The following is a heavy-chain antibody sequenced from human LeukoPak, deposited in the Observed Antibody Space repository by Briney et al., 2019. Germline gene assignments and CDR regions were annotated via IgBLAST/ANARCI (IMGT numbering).Heavy chain of an antibody. CDR1: GGSISSGGYY. D-gene: IGHD6-13*01. V-gene: IGHV4-31*03. CDR3: ARRSWGIAAAGTEFDY. CDR2: IYYSGST. Sequence: SQTLSLTCTVSGGSISSGGYYWSWIRQHPGKGLEWIGYIYYSGSTYYNPSLKSRVTISVDTSKNQFSLKLSSVTAADTAVYYCARRSWGIAAAGTEFDYWDQGTLVTVSS. J-gene: IGHJ4*02.